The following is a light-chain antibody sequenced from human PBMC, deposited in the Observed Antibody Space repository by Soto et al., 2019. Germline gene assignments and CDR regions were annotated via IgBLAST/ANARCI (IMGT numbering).Light chain of an antibody. Sequence: DIQLTQSPSTLSASVGDRVIITCRASHDVGNYLAWYQQKPGKAPNLLIYDASTLERGVPSRFSGTGSGTEFTLTISSLQPDDFATYYCQQYHRSSITFGQGTRLESK. J-gene: IGKJ5*01. CDR3: QQYHRSSIT. CDR1: HDVGNY. V-gene: IGKV1-5*01. CDR2: DAS.